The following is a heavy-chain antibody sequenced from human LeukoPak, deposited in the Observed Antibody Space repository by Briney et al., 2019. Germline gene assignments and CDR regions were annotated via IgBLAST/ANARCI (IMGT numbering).Heavy chain of an antibody. CDR3: ASVIHHFTSPFQAFDL. D-gene: IGHD2-8*01. Sequence: ASVKVSCKASGYSFTSYDIHWVRQATGEGLEWMGRINPNSGNTDLAQRFQGRVTMTSNTSLRTAYMELTSLRSEDTAVYYCASVIHHFTSPFQAFDLWGQGTRVIVSS. V-gene: IGHV1-8*01. J-gene: IGHJ3*01. CDR1: GYSFTSYD. CDR2: INPNSGNT.